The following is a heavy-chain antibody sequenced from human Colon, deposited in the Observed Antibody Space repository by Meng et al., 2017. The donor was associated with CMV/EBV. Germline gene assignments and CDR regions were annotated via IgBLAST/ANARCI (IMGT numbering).Heavy chain of an antibody. V-gene: IGHV4-59*01. Sequence: SETLSLTCTVSGGSISSYYWSWIRQPPGKGLEWIGYIYYSGSTNYNPSLKSRVTISVDTSKNQFSLKLSSVTAADTAVYYCARVELYSYYYAMDVWGQGTTVTVSS. D-gene: IGHD1-1*01. CDR1: GGSISSYY. J-gene: IGHJ6*02. CDR2: IYYSGST. CDR3: ARVELYSYYYAMDV.